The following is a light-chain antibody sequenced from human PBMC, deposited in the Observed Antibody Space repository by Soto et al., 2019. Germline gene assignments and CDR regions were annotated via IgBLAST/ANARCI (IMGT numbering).Light chain of an antibody. CDR3: QQYNNWPLT. CDR2: GAS. Sequence: EIVMTQSPATLSVSPGERATLSCRASQSVSSNLAWYQQKPGQAPRLLIYGASTRATGIPVRFSGSGSGTEFTLTTSRLTSEDSAIYYCQQYNNWPLTFGGGTKVDIK. CDR1: QSVSSN. V-gene: IGKV3-15*01. J-gene: IGKJ4*01.